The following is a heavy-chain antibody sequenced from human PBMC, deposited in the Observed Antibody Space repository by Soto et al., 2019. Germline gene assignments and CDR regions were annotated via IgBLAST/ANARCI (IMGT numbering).Heavy chain of an antibody. D-gene: IGHD3-3*01. Sequence: GASEQVSCMASVCSFPSYDIKWVRPATAQGLEGMGCINPNSSNTDYAQNFQRRVTIIKNTSIRTAYMELSILRSEDTAEYYCARGKLPPFTIFGVVSRRRYGMDVWGQGTTVTVSS. J-gene: IGHJ6*02. CDR2: INPNSSNT. CDR3: ARGKLPPFTIFGVVSRRRYGMDV. V-gene: IGHV1-8*01. CDR1: VCSFPSYD.